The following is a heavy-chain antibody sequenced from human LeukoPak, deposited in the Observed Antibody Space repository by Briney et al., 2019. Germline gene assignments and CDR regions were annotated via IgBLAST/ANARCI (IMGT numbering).Heavy chain of an antibody. CDR1: GFTVSSNY. D-gene: IGHD2-15*01. J-gene: IGHJ4*02. CDR3: AKAKGYCSGGSCYDLPFDY. CDR2: IYSGGST. Sequence: GGSLRLSCAASGFTVSSNYMSWVRQAPGKGLEWVSVIYSGGSTYYADSVKGRFTISRDNSKNTLYLQMNSLRAEDTAVYYCAKAKGYCSGGSCYDLPFDYWGQGTLVTVSS. V-gene: IGHV3-66*01.